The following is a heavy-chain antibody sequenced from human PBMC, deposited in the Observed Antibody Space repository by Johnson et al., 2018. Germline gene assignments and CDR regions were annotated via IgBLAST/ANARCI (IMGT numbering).Heavy chain of an antibody. CDR1: RGSFSGYY. Sequence: QVQLQQWGAGLLKXSETLALTCGVSRGSFSGYYWGWIRQTPGKALEWIGQINDSGTTHHNPSLKSRVTMSMDTSKNHFSLRLRFVTAADTGIYYCARLAFCAVDCYPLDYWGQGTLVTVSS. V-gene: IGHV4-34*01. CDR3: ARLAFCAVDCYPLDY. CDR2: INDSGTT. D-gene: IGHD2-21*02. J-gene: IGHJ4*02.